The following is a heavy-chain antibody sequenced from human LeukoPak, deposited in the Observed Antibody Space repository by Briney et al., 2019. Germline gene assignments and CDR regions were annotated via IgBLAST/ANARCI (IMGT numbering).Heavy chain of an antibody. D-gene: IGHD1-26*01. V-gene: IGHV3-7*03. CDR1: GFTFSSYW. CDR3: AREARELRVYYYMDV. Sequence: GGSLRLSCAASGFTFSSYWMSWVRQAPGKGLEWVANIKQDGSEKYYVDSVKGRFTISRDNAKNSLYLQMNSLRAEDTALYYCAREARELRVYYYMDVWGKGTTVTVSS. J-gene: IGHJ6*03. CDR2: IKQDGSEK.